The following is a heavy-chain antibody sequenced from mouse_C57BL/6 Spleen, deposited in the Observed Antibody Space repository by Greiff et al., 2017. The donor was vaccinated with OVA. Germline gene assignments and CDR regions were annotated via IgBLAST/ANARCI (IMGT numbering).Heavy chain of an antibody. D-gene: IGHD1-1*01. Sequence: EVQLQQSGAELVRPGASVKLSCTASGFNTKDYYMHWVKQRPEQGLEWIGRIDPEDGDTEYAPKFQGKATMTADTSSNTAYLQLSSLTSEDTAVYYCTTWGTTVVPFDYWGQGTTLTVSS. V-gene: IGHV14-1*01. J-gene: IGHJ2*01. CDR2: IDPEDGDT. CDR1: GFNTKDYY. CDR3: TTWGTTVVPFDY.